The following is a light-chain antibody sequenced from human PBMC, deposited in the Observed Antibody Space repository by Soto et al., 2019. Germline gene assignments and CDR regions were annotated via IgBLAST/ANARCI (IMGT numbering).Light chain of an antibody. CDR3: QQYNSYPIT. CDR1: QGISSY. J-gene: IGKJ5*01. Sequence: ATQLTQSPSSLSASVGDRVTITCRASQGISSYLAWYQQKPGKAPKLLIYDASTLESGVPSRFSGSGSGTEFTLTISSLQPDDFATYYCQQYNSYPITFGQGTRLEIK. CDR2: DAS. V-gene: IGKV1-13*02.